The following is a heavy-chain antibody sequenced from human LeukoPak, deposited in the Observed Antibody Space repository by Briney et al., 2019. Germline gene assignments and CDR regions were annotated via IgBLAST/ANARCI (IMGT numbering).Heavy chain of an antibody. J-gene: IGHJ4*02. D-gene: IGHD3-22*01. CDR2: INPNSGGT. V-gene: IGHV1-2*02. CDR1: GYTFTGYY. CDR3: ARDPRSRRDYDSSGYYGGCGY. Sequence: ASVKVSCKASGYTFTGYYMHWVRQAPGQGLEWMGWINPNSGGTNYAQKFQGRVTMTRDTSISTAYMELRSLRSDDTAVYYCARDPRSRRDYDSSGYYGGCGYWGQGTLVTVSS.